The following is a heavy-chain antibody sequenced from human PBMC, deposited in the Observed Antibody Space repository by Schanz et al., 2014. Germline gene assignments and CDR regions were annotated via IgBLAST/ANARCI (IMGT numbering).Heavy chain of an antibody. D-gene: IGHD6-13*01. CDR1: GYNFNRHD. CDR2: IIPILGMA. J-gene: IGHJ4*02. V-gene: IGHV1-69*04. CDR3: ACSGAGYSSSWDCDY. Sequence: QVQLVQSGAEVKKPGASVRLSCKASGYNFNRHDISWVRQAPGQGLEWMGRIIPILGMATYAQKFQGRLTITADKSTSTAYMELSRLRSEDTAVYYCACSGAGYSSSWDCDYWGQGTLVSVSS.